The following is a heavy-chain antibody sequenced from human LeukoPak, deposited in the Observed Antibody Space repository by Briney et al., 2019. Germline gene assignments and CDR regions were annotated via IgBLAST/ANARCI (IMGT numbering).Heavy chain of an antibody. V-gene: IGHV3-23*01. Sequence: GGSLRLSCAASGFTFSSYAMSWVRQAPGKGLEWVSAISGSGGSTYYADSVKGRFTISRDNSKNTLYLQMNSLRAEDTAVYYCARGSLLGYCSGGSCLDAFDIWGQGTMVTVSS. CDR1: GFTFSSYA. CDR3: ARGSLLGYCSGGSCLDAFDI. CDR2: ISGSGGST. J-gene: IGHJ3*02. D-gene: IGHD2-15*01.